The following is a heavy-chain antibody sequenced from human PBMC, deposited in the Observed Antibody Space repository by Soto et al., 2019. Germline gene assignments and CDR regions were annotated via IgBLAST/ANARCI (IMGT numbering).Heavy chain of an antibody. J-gene: IGHJ4*02. CDR1: GGSFSGYY. Sequence: SETLSLTCAVYGGSFSGYYWSWVRQSPGKEMEWIGYIYDRGSTKYNPSLKSRVTISVDTSKNQFSLKLSSVTAADTAVYYCARAPYYYDSSGYYPFDYWGQGTLVTVSS. V-gene: IGHV4-59*01. CDR2: IYDRGST. D-gene: IGHD3-22*01. CDR3: ARAPYYYDSSGYYPFDY.